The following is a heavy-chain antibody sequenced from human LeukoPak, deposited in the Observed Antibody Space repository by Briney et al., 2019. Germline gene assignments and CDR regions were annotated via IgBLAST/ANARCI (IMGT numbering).Heavy chain of an antibody. CDR2: ISSSSDYI. J-gene: IGHJ5*02. Sequence: GESPRLSCAASGFTFSSSTMNWVRQAPGKGLEWVSSISSSSDYIYYADSVKGRFTISRDNAKNSLYLQMNSLRAEDTALYYCVRIPNSANFPNWFDPWGQGTLVTVSS. CDR3: VRIPNSANFPNWFDP. V-gene: IGHV3-21*01. D-gene: IGHD4/OR15-4a*01. CDR1: GFTFSSST.